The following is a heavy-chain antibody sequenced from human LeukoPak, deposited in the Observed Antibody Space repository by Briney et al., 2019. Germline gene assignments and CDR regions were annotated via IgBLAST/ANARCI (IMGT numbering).Heavy chain of an antibody. CDR2: IYYSGST. CDR1: GGSISSSSYY. V-gene: IGHV4-39*07. J-gene: IGHJ6*03. D-gene: IGHD3-16*01. CDR3: ARGTLGYYYYYMDV. Sequence: SETLSLTGTVSGGSISSSSYYWGWIRQPPGKGLEGIGSIYYSGSTYYNPSLKSRVTISVDTSKNQFSLKLSSVTAADTAVYYCARGTLGYYYYYMDVWGKGTTVTVSS.